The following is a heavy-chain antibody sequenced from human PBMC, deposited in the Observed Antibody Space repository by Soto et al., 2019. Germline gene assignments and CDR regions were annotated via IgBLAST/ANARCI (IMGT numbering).Heavy chain of an antibody. CDR1: GDSVSSNSAA. D-gene: IGHD6-6*01. J-gene: IGHJ6*02. CDR3: ARDLSSSSTHYYYYGMDV. Sequence: PSQTLSLTCAISGDSVSSNSAAWNWIRQSPSRGLEWLGRKYYRSKWYNDYAVSVKSRITINPDTSKNQFSLQLNSVTPEDTAVYYCARDLSSSSTHYYYYGMDVWGQGTTVTVSS. CDR2: KYYRSKWYN. V-gene: IGHV6-1*01.